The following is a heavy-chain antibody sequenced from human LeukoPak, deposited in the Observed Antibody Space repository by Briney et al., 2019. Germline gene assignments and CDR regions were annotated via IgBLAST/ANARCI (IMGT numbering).Heavy chain of an antibody. Sequence: GGSLRLSCAASGFTFSSYAMHWVRQAPGKGLEWVAVISYDGSNKYYADSVKGRFTTSRDNSKNTLYPQMNSLRAEDTAVYYCARAQWEWELLTYNWFDPWGQGTLVTVSS. CDR3: ARAQWEWELLTYNWFDP. CDR2: ISYDGSNK. D-gene: IGHD1-26*01. CDR1: GFTFSSYA. J-gene: IGHJ5*02. V-gene: IGHV3-30*04.